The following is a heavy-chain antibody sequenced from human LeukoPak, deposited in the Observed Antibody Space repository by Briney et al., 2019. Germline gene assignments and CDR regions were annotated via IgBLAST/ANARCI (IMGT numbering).Heavy chain of an antibody. CDR1: GFTFSSYW. CDR3: AIIPMVGAFDI. Sequence: GGSLRLSCAATGFTFSSYWMTWVRQAPGKGLEWVASIKQDGSEIYYVDSLKGRLTISRDNAKSSLFLQMNSLRAEDTGRYYCAIIPMVGAFDIWGQGTMVTVSS. CDR2: IKQDGSEI. J-gene: IGHJ3*02. V-gene: IGHV3-7*01. D-gene: IGHD2-15*01.